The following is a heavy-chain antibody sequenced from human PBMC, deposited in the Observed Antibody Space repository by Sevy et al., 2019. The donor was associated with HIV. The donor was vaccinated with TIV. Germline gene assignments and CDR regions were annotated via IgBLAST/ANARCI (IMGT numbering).Heavy chain of an antibody. V-gene: IGHV6-1*01. D-gene: IGHD6-13*01. CDR3: ARERSAAADTGGLIDY. J-gene: IGHJ4*02. CDR2: TYYRSKWYN. Sequence: SQSLSLTCAISGDSVSSNSAARNWIRQSPSRGLEWLGRTYYRSKWYNDYAVSVKSRITINPDTSKNQFSLQLNSVTPEDTAVYYCARERSAAADTGGLIDYWGQGTLVTVSS. CDR1: GDSVSSNSAA.